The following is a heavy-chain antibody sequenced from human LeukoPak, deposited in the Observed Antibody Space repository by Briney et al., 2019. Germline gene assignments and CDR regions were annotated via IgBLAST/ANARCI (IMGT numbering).Heavy chain of an antibody. CDR3: ARRAGAYSHPYDY. CDR2: IYSDNT. Sequence: GESLTLSCTVSGFTVSSNSMSWVRQAPGKGLEWVSFIYSDNTHYSDSVKGRFTISRDNSNNTLYLQMNSLRAEDTAVYYCARRAGAYSHPYDYWGQGTLVTVSS. J-gene: IGHJ4*02. D-gene: IGHD4/OR15-4a*01. CDR1: GFTVSSNS. V-gene: IGHV3-53*01.